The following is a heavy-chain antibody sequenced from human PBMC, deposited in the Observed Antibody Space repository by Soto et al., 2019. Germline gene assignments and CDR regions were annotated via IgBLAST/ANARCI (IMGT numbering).Heavy chain of an antibody. CDR3: ARVAYCGGDCPFDY. D-gene: IGHD2-21*02. J-gene: IGHJ4*02. Sequence: GGSLRLSCAASGFTVSSNYMSWVRQAPGKGLEWVSVIYSGGSTYYADSVKGRFTISRHNSKNTLYLQMNSLRAEDTAVYYCARVAYCGGDCPFDYWGRGTLVTVSS. CDR2: IYSGGST. CDR1: GFTVSSNY. V-gene: IGHV3-53*04.